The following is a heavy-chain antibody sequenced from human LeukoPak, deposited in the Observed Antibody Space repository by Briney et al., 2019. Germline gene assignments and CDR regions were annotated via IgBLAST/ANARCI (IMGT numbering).Heavy chain of an antibody. V-gene: IGHV1-69*06. CDR3: ARGDEYELLGWFDY. CDR1: GGTFSNSA. D-gene: IGHD1-26*01. CDR2: IIPIFGAA. J-gene: IGHJ4*02. Sequence: ASVKVSCKASGGTFSNSAITWVRQAPGQGLEWMGGIIPIFGAANYAQKFQGRVTITADKSTSAAYMELSSLRSDDTAVYYCARGDEYELLGWFDYWGQGTLVTVSS.